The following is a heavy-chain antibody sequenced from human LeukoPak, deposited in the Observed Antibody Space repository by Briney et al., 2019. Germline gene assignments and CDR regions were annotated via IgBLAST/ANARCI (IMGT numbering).Heavy chain of an antibody. CDR1: GFTFSSYG. D-gene: IGHD2-21*02. Sequence: GGSLRLSCAASGFTFSSYGMHWVRQAPGKGLEWVAVIWYDGSNKYYADSVKGRFTISRDNSKNTLYLQMNSLRAEDTAVYYCARASLAYCGGDCHFDYWGRGTLVTVSS. V-gene: IGHV3-33*01. CDR2: IWYDGSNK. CDR3: ARASLAYCGGDCHFDY. J-gene: IGHJ4*02.